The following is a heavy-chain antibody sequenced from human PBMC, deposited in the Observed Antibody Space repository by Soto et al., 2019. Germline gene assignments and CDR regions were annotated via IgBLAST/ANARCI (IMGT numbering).Heavy chain of an antibody. CDR1: GDSVSSYY. D-gene: IGHD2-8*02. V-gene: IGHV4-59*02. J-gene: IGHJ4*02. Sequence: QVQLQESGPGLVKPSETLSLTCTVSGDSVSSYYWSWIRQPAGKGLEWIGYISDSGSTNYNPSLKRRVTISVGTSKHQFSLRLASVTAADTAVYYCASTVHWYYFDYWGQGTLVTVSS. CDR2: ISDSGST. CDR3: ASTVHWYYFDY.